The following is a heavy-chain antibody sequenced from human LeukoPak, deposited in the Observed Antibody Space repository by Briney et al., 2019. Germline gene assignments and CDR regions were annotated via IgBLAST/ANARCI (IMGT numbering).Heavy chain of an antibody. V-gene: IGHV3-48*01. D-gene: IGHD3-16*01. CDR3: GRYGRYDYGGTPGGFRY. CDR2: ISSSSGSI. J-gene: IGHJ4*02. CDR1: GFTFSSYS. Sequence: GGSLRLSCAASGFTFSSYSMNWVRQAPGKGLEWVSYISSSSGSIYYADSVKGRFTISRDNAKRSLYLQMNSLRADDTAVYYCGRYGRYDYGGTPGGFRYWGQGTLVTVSS.